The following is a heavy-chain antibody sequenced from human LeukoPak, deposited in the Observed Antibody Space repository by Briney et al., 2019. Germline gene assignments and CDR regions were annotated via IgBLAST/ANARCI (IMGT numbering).Heavy chain of an antibody. V-gene: IGHV3-30*18. Sequence: GRSLRLSCAASGFTFSSYGMHWARQAPGKGLEWVAVISYDGSNNYYADSVKGLFTISRDNSKNTLYLQMNSLRAEDTAVYYCAKDLGYCSSTSCENYFDYWGQGTLVTVSS. CDR3: AKDLGYCSSTSCENYFDY. CDR2: ISYDGSNN. CDR1: GFTFSSYG. J-gene: IGHJ4*02. D-gene: IGHD2-2*01.